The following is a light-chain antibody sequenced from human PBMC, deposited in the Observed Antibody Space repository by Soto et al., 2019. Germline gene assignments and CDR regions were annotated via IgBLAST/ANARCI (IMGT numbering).Light chain of an antibody. CDR1: SSDVGLYTY. CDR3: ISYTTSSTSYV. Sequence: QSALTQPASVSGSPGQSITISCTGTSSDVGLYTYVSWYQQYPGKAPKLMIFEVSNRPSGVSNRFSGSKSGNTASLTISGLQAEDEADYYCISYTTSSTSYVFGPGTKVTVL. J-gene: IGLJ1*01. CDR2: EVS. V-gene: IGLV2-14*01.